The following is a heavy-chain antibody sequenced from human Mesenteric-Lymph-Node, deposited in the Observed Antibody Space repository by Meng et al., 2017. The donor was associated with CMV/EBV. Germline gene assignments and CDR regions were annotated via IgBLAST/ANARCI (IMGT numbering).Heavy chain of an antibody. D-gene: IGHD3-16*02. CDR1: GFIFSSYN. Sequence: GGSLRLSCAASGFIFSSYNMNWVRQAPGKGLEWVSSIGSSNSYIYYADPVKGRFTISRDNAKNSLYLQMNSLRAEDTAVYYCARDSGPYRQVDYWGQGTLVTVSS. V-gene: IGHV3-21*01. J-gene: IGHJ4*02. CDR3: ARDSGPYRQVDY. CDR2: IGSSNSYI.